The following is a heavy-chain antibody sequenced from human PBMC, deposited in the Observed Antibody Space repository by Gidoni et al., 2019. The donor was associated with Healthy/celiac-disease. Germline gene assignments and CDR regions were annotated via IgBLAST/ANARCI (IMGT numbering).Heavy chain of an antibody. CDR2: IYPGDSDT. D-gene: IGHD3-10*01. CDR1: GYSFTSYW. V-gene: IGHV5-51*01. J-gene: IGHJ6*02. CDR3: ARTRGGYYGDYGMDV. Sequence: EVQLVQSGAEVKKPGESPQISRKGSGYSFTSYWIGWVRQMPGKGLEWMGIIYPGDSDTRYSPSFQGQVTISADKSISTAYLQWSSLKASDTAMYYCARTRGGYYGDYGMDVWGQGTTVTVSS.